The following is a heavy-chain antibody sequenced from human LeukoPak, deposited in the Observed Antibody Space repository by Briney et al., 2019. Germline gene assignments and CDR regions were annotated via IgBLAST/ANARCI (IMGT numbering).Heavy chain of an antibody. J-gene: IGHJ4*02. D-gene: IGHD4-17*01. CDR1: GFTFSSYA. Sequence: PGGSLRLSCAASGFTFSSYAMSWVRQAPGKGLEWVSAISGSGGSTYYADSVKGRFTISRDNSKNTLYLQMNSLRAEDTAVYYCAKSVVRHGDYGCFDYWGQGTLVTVSS. V-gene: IGHV3-23*01. CDR3: AKSVVRHGDYGCFDY. CDR2: ISGSGGST.